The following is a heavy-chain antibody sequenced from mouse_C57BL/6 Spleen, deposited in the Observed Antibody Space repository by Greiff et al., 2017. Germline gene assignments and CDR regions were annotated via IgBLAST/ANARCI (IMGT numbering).Heavy chain of an antibody. D-gene: IGHD1-1*01. CDR3: ARLGTTVAAMDY. Sequence: VQLQQPGAELVRPGSSVKLSCKASGYTFTSYWMHWVKQRPIQGLEWIGNIDPSDSETHYNQKFKDKATLTVDKSSSTAYMQLSSLTSEDSAVYYGARLGTTVAAMDYWGQGTSVTVSS. CDR1: GYTFTSYW. CDR2: IDPSDSET. J-gene: IGHJ4*01. V-gene: IGHV1-52*01.